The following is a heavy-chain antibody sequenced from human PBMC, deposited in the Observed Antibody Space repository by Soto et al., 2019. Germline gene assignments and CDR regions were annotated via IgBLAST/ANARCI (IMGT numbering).Heavy chain of an antibody. D-gene: IGHD3-10*01. CDR1: GGSFSAYY. Sequence: SETLSLTCAVYGGSFSAYYWSWICRSPGKGLEWIGEIHHSGSINYKPSLKSRVTISVDTSKNQFSLELRSVTAADTAVYYCASYGSGSYYNGYYFDYWGQGTLVTVSS. J-gene: IGHJ4*02. CDR3: ASYGSGSYYNGYYFDY. V-gene: IGHV4-34*01. CDR2: IHHSGSI.